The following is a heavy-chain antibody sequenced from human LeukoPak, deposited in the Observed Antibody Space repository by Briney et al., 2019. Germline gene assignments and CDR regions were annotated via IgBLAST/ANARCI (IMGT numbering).Heavy chain of an antibody. J-gene: IGHJ3*02. V-gene: IGHV4-31*03. D-gene: IGHD3-9*01. Sequence: SETLSLTCTVSGGSISSGGYYWNWIRQLPGKGLEWIGYIYYSGCTYYNPSLESRITISLDTSKNLFSLKLSSVTAADTAVYYCARDKYDILTGYSAPGAFDIWGQGTMVTVSS. CDR2: IYYSGCT. CDR3: ARDKYDILTGYSAPGAFDI. CDR1: GGSISSGGYY.